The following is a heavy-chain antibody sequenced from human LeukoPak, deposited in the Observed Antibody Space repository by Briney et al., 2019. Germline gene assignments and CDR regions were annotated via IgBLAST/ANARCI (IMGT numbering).Heavy chain of an antibody. Sequence: QTGGSLRLSCAASGFIFSSYSMNWVRQAPGKGLEWVSYISSSGSTIYYADSVKGRFTISRDNAKNSLYLQMNSLRAEDTAVYYCARDRYSSSTFFDYWGQGTLVTVSS. CDR3: ARDRYSSSTFFDY. J-gene: IGHJ4*02. CDR1: GFIFSSYS. V-gene: IGHV3-48*04. D-gene: IGHD6-6*01. CDR2: ISSSGSTI.